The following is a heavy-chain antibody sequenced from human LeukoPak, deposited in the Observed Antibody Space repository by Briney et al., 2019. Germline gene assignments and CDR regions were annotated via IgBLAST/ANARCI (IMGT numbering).Heavy chain of an antibody. CDR2: ISGSGGST. Sequence: GGSLRLSCAASGFTFSNYAMTWVRQAPGKGLEWVSAISGSGGSTYYADSVKGRLTISRDNSKNTLYLQMNSLRAEDTAVYYCAKDLSSSTPRSRFDYWGQGTLVTVSS. D-gene: IGHD2-2*01. V-gene: IGHV3-23*01. J-gene: IGHJ4*02. CDR1: GFTFSNYA. CDR3: AKDLSSSTPRSRFDY.